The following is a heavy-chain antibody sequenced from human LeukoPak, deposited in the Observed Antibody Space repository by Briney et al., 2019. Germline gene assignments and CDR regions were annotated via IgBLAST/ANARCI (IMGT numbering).Heavy chain of an antibody. J-gene: IGHJ4*02. D-gene: IGHD3-16*01. CDR1: GYSFTTYW. CDR2: IYPGDSDT. CDR3: ARAGGGEVPAEALGGFDY. Sequence: GESLKISCQTSGYSFTTYWIGWVRQMPGKGLEWMGIIYPGDSDTRYSPSFQGQVTISADKSITTAYLQWSSLKASDMAIYYCARAGGGEVPAEALGGFDYWGQGTLVTVSS. V-gene: IGHV5-51*01.